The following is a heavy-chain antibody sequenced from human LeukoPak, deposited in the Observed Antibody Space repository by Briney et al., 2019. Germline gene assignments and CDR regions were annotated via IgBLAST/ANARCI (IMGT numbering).Heavy chain of an antibody. D-gene: IGHD3-3*01. Sequence: ASVKVSCKASGYTFTSYGISWVRQAPGQGLEWMGWISAYNGNTEYAQKLQGRVTMTTDTSASTAYMELRSLRSDDTAVYYCALGGVVIARGAFDIWGQGTMVTVSS. V-gene: IGHV1-18*01. CDR1: GYTFTSYG. CDR2: ISAYNGNT. J-gene: IGHJ3*02. CDR3: ALGGVVIARGAFDI.